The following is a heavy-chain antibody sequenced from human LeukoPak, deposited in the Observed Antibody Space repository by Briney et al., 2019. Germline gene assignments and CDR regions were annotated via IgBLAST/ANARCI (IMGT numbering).Heavy chain of an antibody. V-gene: IGHV3-33*01. J-gene: IGHJ6*02. CDR2: IWYDGSNK. CDR1: GFTFSSYG. CDR3: ARIDSDPRGTYYYYGMDV. D-gene: IGHD3-16*01. Sequence: GGSLRLSCVASGFTFSSYGMHWVRQAPGKGLEWVAVIWYDGSNKYYADSVKGRFTISRDNSKNTLYLQMNSLRAEDTAVYYCARIDSDPRGTYYYYGMDVWGQGTTVTVSS.